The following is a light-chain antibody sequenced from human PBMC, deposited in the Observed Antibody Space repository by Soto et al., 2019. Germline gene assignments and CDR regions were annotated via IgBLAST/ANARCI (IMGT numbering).Light chain of an antibody. CDR2: GAS. V-gene: IGKV3-20*01. CDR3: QQYGTPPWT. Sequence: EIVLTQSPGTLSLSPGERATLSCRASQSVSGSYLAWYQQRPGQAPRLLIFGASSRATGIPDRFSGRGSGTDFTLTISRLEPEDFAVYYCQQYGTPPWTFGQGTEVEI. CDR1: QSVSGSY. J-gene: IGKJ1*01.